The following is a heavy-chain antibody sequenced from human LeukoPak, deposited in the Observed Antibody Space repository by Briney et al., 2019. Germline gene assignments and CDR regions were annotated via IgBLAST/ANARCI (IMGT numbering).Heavy chain of an antibody. Sequence: GGSLRLSCAASGFTFSYFWMHWVRQVPGKELVWVSGINNDGTATYYADSVKGRFTISRDNAKNTVYLQMTGLRAEDTTVYYCATVSEYWGQGTLVTVSS. J-gene: IGHJ4*02. CDR3: ATVSEY. CDR1: GFTFSYFW. V-gene: IGHV3-74*01. CDR2: INNDGTAT.